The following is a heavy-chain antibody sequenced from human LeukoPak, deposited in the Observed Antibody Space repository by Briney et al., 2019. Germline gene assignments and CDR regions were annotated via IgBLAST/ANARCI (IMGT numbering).Heavy chain of an antibody. CDR2: IWYDGSNK. J-gene: IGHJ4*02. CDR3: ARSGYCSSTSCSRLDY. CDR1: GFTFSSYG. Sequence: GRSLRLSCAASGFTFSSYGMHWVRQAPGKGLEWVAVIWYDGSNKYYADSVKGRFTISRDNSKNTLYLQMNSLRAEDAAVYYCARSGYCSSTSCSRLDYWGQGTLVTVSS. D-gene: IGHD2-2*01. V-gene: IGHV3-33*01.